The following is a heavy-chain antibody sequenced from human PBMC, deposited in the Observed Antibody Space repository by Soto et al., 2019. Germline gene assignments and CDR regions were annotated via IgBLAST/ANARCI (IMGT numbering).Heavy chain of an antibody. D-gene: IGHD6-6*01. J-gene: IGHJ6*02. Sequence: SETLSLTCTVSGGSISSYYWSWIRQPPGKGLEWIGYIYYSGSTNYNPSLKSRVTISVDTSKNQFSLKLSSVTAADTAVYYCARGDFSSHRHPNYYYYGMDVWGQGTTVTVSS. CDR3: ARGDFSSHRHPNYYYYGMDV. CDR2: IYYSGST. V-gene: IGHV4-59*12. CDR1: GGSISSYY.